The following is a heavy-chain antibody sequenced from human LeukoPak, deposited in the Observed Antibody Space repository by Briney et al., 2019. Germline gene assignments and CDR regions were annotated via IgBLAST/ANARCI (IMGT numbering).Heavy chain of an antibody. J-gene: IGHJ4*02. D-gene: IGHD6-19*01. CDR1: GGSISSSNYY. CDR3: ARTAGIAVAGSRQYFDY. V-gene: IGHV4-39*01. Sequence: SETLSLTCSVSGGSISSSNYYWGWIRQPPGKGLEWIGSFYYSGNTYYNPSLKSRVTISVDTSKNEFSLKLRSVTAADTAVYYCARTAGIAVAGSRQYFDYWGQGTLVTVPS. CDR2: FYYSGNT.